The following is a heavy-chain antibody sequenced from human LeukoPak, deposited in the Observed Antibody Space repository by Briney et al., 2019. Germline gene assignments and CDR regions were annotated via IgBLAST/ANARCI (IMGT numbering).Heavy chain of an antibody. J-gene: IGHJ3*02. CDR1: GGSISSSNW. V-gene: IGHV4-4*02. Sequence: SQTLSLTCAVSGGSISSSNWWSWVRQPPGKGLEWIGEIYHSGSTNYNPSLKSRVTISVDKSKNQFSLKLSSVTAADTAVYYCARDHGSGSSHSPDAFDIWGQGTMVTVSS. CDR2: IYHSGST. CDR3: ARDHGSGSSHSPDAFDI. D-gene: IGHD3-10*01.